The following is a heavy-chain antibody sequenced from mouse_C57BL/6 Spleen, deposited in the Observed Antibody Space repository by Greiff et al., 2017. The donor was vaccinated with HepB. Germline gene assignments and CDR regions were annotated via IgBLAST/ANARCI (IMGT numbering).Heavy chain of an antibody. J-gene: IGHJ2*01. CDR2: IHPNSGST. CDR3: ARYHDGYSYFDY. Sequence: QVQLQQPGAELVKPGASVKLSCKASGYTFTSYWMHWVKQRPGQGLEWIGMIHPNSGSTNYNEKFKSKATLTVDKSSSTAYMQLSSLTSEDSAVYYCARYHDGYSYFDYWGQVTTLTVSS. V-gene: IGHV1-64*01. D-gene: IGHD2-3*01. CDR1: GYTFTSYW.